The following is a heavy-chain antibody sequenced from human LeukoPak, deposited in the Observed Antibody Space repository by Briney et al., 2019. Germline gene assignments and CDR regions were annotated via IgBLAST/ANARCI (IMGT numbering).Heavy chain of an antibody. V-gene: IGHV4-59*01. D-gene: IGHD3-22*01. CDR1: GGSISSYY. J-gene: IGHJ3*02. CDR3: ARGSAGYYYVRAFDI. Sequence: TSETLSLTGTVSGGSISSYYWSWIRQPPGKGLEWIGYIYYSGSTNYNPSLKSRVTISVDTSKNQFSLKLSSVTAADTAVYYCARGSAGYYYVRAFDIWGQGTMVTVSS. CDR2: IYYSGST.